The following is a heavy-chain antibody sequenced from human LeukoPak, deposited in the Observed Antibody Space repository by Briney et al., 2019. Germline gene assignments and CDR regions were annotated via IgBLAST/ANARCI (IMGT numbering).Heavy chain of an antibody. J-gene: IGHJ6*03. CDR2: ISSSGSTI. CDR1: GFIFSDYY. CDR3: ATVLGLYYMDV. D-gene: IGHD4/OR15-4a*01. Sequence: GGSLRLSCAASGFIFSDYYIDWVRQAPGKGLEWVSYISSSGSTIYYADSVKGRFTISRDNAKNSLYLQMNSLRAEDTAVYYCATVLGLYYMDVWGKGTTVTVSS. V-gene: IGHV3-11*01.